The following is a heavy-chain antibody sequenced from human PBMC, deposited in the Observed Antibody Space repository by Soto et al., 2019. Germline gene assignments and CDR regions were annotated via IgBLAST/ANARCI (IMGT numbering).Heavy chain of an antibody. CDR1: GYFISTGYY. Sequence: SETLTLTCAVSGYFISTGYYWAWIRQSSGKGLEWIGSTHYSGTTYYNTSLKSRVTISVDTSKNQFSLKLTSVTAADTAVYFCARGYSGNYFDLWGQGTLVTVSS. V-gene: IGHV4-38-2*01. CDR2: THYSGTT. D-gene: IGHD1-26*01. CDR3: ARGYSGNYFDL. J-gene: IGHJ4*02.